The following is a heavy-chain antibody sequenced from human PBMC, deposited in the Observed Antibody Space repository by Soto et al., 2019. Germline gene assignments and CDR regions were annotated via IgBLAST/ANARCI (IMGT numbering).Heavy chain of an antibody. CDR1: GYTFTGYY. V-gene: IGHV1-2*02. D-gene: IGHD5-12*01. J-gene: IGHJ6*01. CDR2: INANSGGA. CDR3: AREKIVAGVYYGLDV. Sequence: QVQLVQSGAEVKKPGASVRVSCKGLGYTFTGYYIHWIRQAPGQGLEWLAWINANSGGASHAQKFQGRVTMTRDTSISTVYMELSRLTSDDTAVYYWAREKIVAGVYYGLDVW.